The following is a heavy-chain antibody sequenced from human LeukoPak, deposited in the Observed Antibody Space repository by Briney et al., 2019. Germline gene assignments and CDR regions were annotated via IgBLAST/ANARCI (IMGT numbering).Heavy chain of an antibody. V-gene: IGHV3-21*01. D-gene: IGHD6-13*01. J-gene: IGHJ4*02. CDR2: ISSSCSYI. CDR3: ARGPAAGLYYFDY. Sequence: GGSLRLSCAASGFTFSSYSMNWVRQAPGKGLEWVSYISSSCSYIYYADSVKGRFTISRDNAKNSLYLQMNSLRAEDTAVYYCARGPAAGLYYFDYWGQGTLVTVSS. CDR1: GFTFSSYS.